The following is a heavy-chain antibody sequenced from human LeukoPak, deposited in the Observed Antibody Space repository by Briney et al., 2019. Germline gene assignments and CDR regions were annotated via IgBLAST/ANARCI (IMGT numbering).Heavy chain of an antibody. CDR1: GGSISSYY. V-gene: IGHV4-59*01. CDR2: IYYSGST. Sequence: SETLSLTCTVSGGSISSYYWSWIRQPPGKGLEWIGYIYYSGSTNYNPSLKSRVTISVDTSKNQFSLKLSSVTAADTAVYYCARVLKKTVTTFFDYWGQGTLVTVSS. CDR3: ARVLKKTVTTFFDY. J-gene: IGHJ4*02. D-gene: IGHD4-17*01.